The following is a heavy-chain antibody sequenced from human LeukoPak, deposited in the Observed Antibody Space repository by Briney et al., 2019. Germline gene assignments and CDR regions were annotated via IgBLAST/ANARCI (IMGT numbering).Heavy chain of an antibody. V-gene: IGHV4-59*01. CDR2: IYYSGST. Sequence: SETLSLTCTVSGGSISSYYWSWIRQPPGKGLEWIGYIYYSGSTNYNPSLKSRVTISVDTSKNQFSLKLSSVTAADTAVYYCARDYGSGSYMNFQHWGQGTLVTVSS. CDR3: ARDYGSGSYMNFQH. CDR1: GGSISSYY. J-gene: IGHJ1*01. D-gene: IGHD3-10*01.